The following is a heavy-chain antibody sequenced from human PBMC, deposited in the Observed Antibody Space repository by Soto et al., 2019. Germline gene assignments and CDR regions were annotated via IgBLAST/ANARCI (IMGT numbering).Heavy chain of an antibody. CDR3: ARGEGGPRWGAIDY. CDR2: IYHSGGT. J-gene: IGHJ4*02. CDR1: GGSISSGGYS. V-gene: IGHV4-30-2*01. D-gene: IGHD3-16*02. Sequence: PSETLSLTCAVSGGSISSGGYSWSWIRQPPGKGLEWIGYIYHSGGTNYAQKFQGWVTMTRDTSISTAYMELSRLRSDDTAVYYCARGEGGPRWGAIDYWGQGTLVTVSS.